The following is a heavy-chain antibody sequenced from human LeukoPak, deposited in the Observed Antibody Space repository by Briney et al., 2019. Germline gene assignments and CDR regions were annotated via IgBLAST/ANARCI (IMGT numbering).Heavy chain of an antibody. Sequence: SETLSLTCTVSGYSISSDYYWGWIRQPPGKGLEWIGSVYHSGSTYYNPSLRSRVTISGDTSKNQFSLKLSSVTAADTAVYYCAGVEDSSGYYYIDYWGQGTLVTVSS. J-gene: IGHJ4*02. V-gene: IGHV4-38-2*02. CDR2: VYHSGST. D-gene: IGHD3-22*01. CDR3: AGVEDSSGYYYIDY. CDR1: GYSISSDYY.